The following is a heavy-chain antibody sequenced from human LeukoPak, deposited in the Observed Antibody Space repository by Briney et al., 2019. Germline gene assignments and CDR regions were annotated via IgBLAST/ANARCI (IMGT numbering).Heavy chain of an antibody. Sequence: SETLSLTCAVSGGSISSGGYFWSWIRQHPGKGLEWIGYSYGSTNYNPSLKSRVTISVDTSKNQFSLKLSSVTAADTAVYYCARLGIEDDYSNVFDYWGQGTLVTVSS. CDR2: SYGST. CDR1: GGSISSGGYF. D-gene: IGHD4-11*01. V-gene: IGHV4-31*11. J-gene: IGHJ4*02. CDR3: ARLGIEDDYSNVFDY.